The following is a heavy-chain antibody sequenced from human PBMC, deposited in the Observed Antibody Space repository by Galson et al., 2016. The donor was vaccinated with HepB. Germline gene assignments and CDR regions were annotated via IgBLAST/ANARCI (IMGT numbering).Heavy chain of an antibody. CDR1: GGSIRGSIYY. J-gene: IGHJ4*02. D-gene: IGHD3-9*01. V-gene: IGHV4-39*01. CDR2: IYHSGNT. Sequence: ETLSLTCTVSGGSIRGSIYYWGWIRQPPGKGLEWIGSIYHSGNTYYSPSLSPSLKSRVTISVDTSKNQFSLKLRSVTAADTAVYYCASHDDSDWDYWGQGALVTVSP. CDR3: ASHDDSDWDY.